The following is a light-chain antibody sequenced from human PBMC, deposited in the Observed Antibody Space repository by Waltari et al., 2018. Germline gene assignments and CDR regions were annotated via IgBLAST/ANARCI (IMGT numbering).Light chain of an antibody. Sequence: ASLGDRVTITCRASQSLATYLNWYQQKPGEAPKLLIHGASTLQSGAPSRFSGSGSGTEFTLTISSVQSEDSATYYCQQTFITPPDTFGQGTKLEIK. J-gene: IGKJ2*01. CDR2: GAS. V-gene: IGKV1-39*01. CDR1: QSLATY. CDR3: QQTFITPPDT.